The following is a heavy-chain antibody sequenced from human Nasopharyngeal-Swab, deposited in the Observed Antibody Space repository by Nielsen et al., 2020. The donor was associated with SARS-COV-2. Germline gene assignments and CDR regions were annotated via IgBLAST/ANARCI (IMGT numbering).Heavy chain of an antibody. J-gene: IGHJ4*02. Sequence: GGSLRLSCAASGFTFSSYAMHWVRQAPGKGLEYVSAISSNGGSTYYADSVKGRFTISRDNSKNTLYLQMGSLRAEDVAVYYCARGGYCSGGSCYSLQYFDYWGQGTLVTVSS. CDR2: ISSNGGST. CDR3: ARGGYCSGGSCYSLQYFDY. D-gene: IGHD2-15*01. V-gene: IGHV3-64*02. CDR1: GFTFSSYA.